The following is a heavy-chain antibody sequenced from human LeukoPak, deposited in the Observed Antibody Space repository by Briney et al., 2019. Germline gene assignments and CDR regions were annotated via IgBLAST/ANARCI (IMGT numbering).Heavy chain of an antibody. V-gene: IGHV3-21*01. CDR3: ARRAAAGLGDAFDI. CDR2: ISSSSSYI. J-gene: IGHJ3*02. D-gene: IGHD6-13*01. CDR1: GFTFSRYS. Sequence: GGSLRLSCAASGFTFSRYSMNWVRQAPGKGLEWVSYISSSSSYIYYADSVKGRVTISRDNAKNSLFLQMNSLRAEDTAVYYCARRAAAGLGDAFDIWGQGTMVTVSS.